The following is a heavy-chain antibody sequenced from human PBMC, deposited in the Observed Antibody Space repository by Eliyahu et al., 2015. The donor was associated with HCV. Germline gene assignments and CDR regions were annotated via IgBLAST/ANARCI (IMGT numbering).Heavy chain of an antibody. D-gene: IGHD2-2*01. CDR3: ARGPGCSSTSCYGPANYYYYGMDV. Sequence: QVQLVQSGAAVKKPGASVKVSCKASGYTFTGYYMHXVXQXPGQGLXWMGWINPXSGGTNYAQKFQGRVXMTRDTSISTAYMELSRLRSDDTAVYYCARGPGCSSTSCYGPANYYYYGMDVWGQGTTVTVSS. CDR2: INPXSGGT. CDR1: GYTFTGYY. J-gene: IGHJ6*02. V-gene: IGHV1-2*02.